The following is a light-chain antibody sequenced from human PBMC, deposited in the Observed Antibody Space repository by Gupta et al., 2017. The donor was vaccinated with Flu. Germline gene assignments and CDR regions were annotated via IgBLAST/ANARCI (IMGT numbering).Light chain of an antibody. CDR1: TSDVGAYRY. CDR3: SSDTSSGTYV. J-gene: IGLJ1*01. V-gene: IGLV2-14*01. CDR2: EVS. Sequence: QSALTQPAPVSGSPRQSITISFTGTTSDVGAYRYVSWYQQHPGKAHKVLIFEVSNRPAGVANRFSGSKSGNTASLTISGLQAEDEAEYYCSSDTSSGTYVFGTGTKVTVL.